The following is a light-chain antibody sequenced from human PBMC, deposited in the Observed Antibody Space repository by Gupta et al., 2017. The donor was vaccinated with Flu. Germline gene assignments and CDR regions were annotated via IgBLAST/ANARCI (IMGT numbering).Light chain of an antibody. V-gene: IGLV3-19*01. Sequence: TVSNTWQCNILGDCHESFYHQHPGQAPALLLYANNIRRAGAPARGSVSTSGHTAALTITVAPAEEEADYYCNSRENTDNNKSVFGGGTKLTVL. CDR2: ANN. CDR1: ILGDCH. J-gene: IGLJ2*01. CDR3: NSRENTDNNKSV.